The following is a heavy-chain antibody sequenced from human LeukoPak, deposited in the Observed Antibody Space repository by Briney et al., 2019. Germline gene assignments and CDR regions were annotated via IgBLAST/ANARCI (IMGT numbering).Heavy chain of an antibody. CDR2: INHSGST. CDR1: GGSFSGYY. D-gene: IGHD5-12*01. CDR3: VRDGGRIHSGYDPWGFDP. Sequence: SETLSLTCAVYGGSFSGYYWSWIRQPPGKGLEWIGEINHSGSTNYNPSLKSRVTISVDTSKNQFSLKLSSVTAADTAVYYCVRDGGRIHSGYDPWGFDPWGQGTLVTVSS. J-gene: IGHJ5*02. V-gene: IGHV4-34*01.